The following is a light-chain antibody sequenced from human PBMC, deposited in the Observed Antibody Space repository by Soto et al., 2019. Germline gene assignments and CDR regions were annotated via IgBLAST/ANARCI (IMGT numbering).Light chain of an antibody. CDR1: QAINTY. Sequence: DIQMTQSPSFLSASVGDRVTISCRASQAINTYLNWYQQKPGKAPKLLIYGTSDLQNGVPSRFSGGGSGTDFTLTISSLQPEYFAPYYCQQSYSTLLITFGQGTRLEV. J-gene: IGKJ5*01. CDR3: QQSYSTLLIT. CDR2: GTS. V-gene: IGKV1-39*01.